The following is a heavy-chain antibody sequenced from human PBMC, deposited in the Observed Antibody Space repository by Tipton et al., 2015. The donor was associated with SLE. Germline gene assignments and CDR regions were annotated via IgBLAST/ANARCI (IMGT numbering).Heavy chain of an antibody. V-gene: IGHV4-61*09. D-gene: IGHD3-10*01. J-gene: IGHJ4*02. Sequence: LRLSCTVSGGSISSGTYYWSWIRQPAGKGLEWIGHISVSGTTIYIPSLKSRFTISILTSKTQFSLKLNSVTAADTAVYYCARWCTTYGFRYWGQGTLVTVSS. CDR2: ISVSGTT. CDR1: GGSISSGTYY. CDR3: ARWCTTYGFRY.